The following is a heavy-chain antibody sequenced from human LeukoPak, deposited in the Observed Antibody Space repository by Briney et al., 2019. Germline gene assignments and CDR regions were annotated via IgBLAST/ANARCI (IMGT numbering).Heavy chain of an antibody. J-gene: IGHJ3*02. CDR1: GFTFDDYG. V-gene: IGHV3-20*04. CDR3: ARTEWELGPYAFDI. D-gene: IGHD7-27*01. Sequence: GGSLRLSCAASGFTFDDYGMSWVRQAAGKGLEGGSGINWNGGSTSYAESVKGRCTISRDNAKKSLYVQMTSLRVEDTALYYCARTEWELGPYAFDIWGQGTMVTVSS. CDR2: INWNGGST.